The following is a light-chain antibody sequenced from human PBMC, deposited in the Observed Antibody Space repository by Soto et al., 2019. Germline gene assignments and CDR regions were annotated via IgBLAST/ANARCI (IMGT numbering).Light chain of an antibody. V-gene: IGKV3-15*01. CDR1: RNINRK. CDR2: GAS. CDR3: QQYYDYPPLI. J-gene: IGKJ4*01. Sequence: EIVMTQSPATLSVSPGERTTLSCRASRNINRKLAWYQQKPGQAPRLLISGASTRATVIPARFSGSGSGTESTLPISSLQSEDFAVYNCQQYYDYPPLIFGGGTKVATK.